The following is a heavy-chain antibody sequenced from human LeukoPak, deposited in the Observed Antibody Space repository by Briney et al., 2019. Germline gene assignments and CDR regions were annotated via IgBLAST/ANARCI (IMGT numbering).Heavy chain of an antibody. CDR3: ARNSVRGVYGMDV. CDR1: GGSISSGDYY. V-gene: IGHV4-30-4*01. CDR2: IYYSGST. Sequence: PSQTLSLTCTVSGGSISSGDYYWSWIRQPPGKGLEWIGYIYYSGSTYYNPPLKSRVTISVDTSKNQFSLKLSSVTAADTAVYYCARNSVRGVYGMDVWGKGTTVTVSS. D-gene: IGHD3-10*02. J-gene: IGHJ6*04.